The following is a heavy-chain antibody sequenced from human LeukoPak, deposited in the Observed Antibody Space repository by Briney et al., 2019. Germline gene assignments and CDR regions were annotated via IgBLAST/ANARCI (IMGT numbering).Heavy chain of an antibody. CDR1: GFTFSDHY. Sequence: SGGSLRLSCAATGFTFSDHYMDWVRQAPGKGLEWVGRTRNKANSYTTEYAASVKGRFTISRDDSKHSLHLQMNSLKTEDTAVYYCASLGFDYWGQGALVTVSS. V-gene: IGHV3-72*01. D-gene: IGHD3-16*01. J-gene: IGHJ4*02. CDR2: TRNKANSYTT. CDR3: ASLGFDY.